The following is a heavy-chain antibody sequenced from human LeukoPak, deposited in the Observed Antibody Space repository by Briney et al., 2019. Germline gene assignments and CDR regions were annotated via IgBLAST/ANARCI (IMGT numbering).Heavy chain of an antibody. Sequence: ASVKVSCKVSGYTLTELSMHWVRQAPGKGLEWMGGFDPEDGETIYAQKFQGRVTMTEDTSTDTAYMELSSLRSEDTAVYYCATTYCSGGSCYSSEYFQHWGQGTLVTVSS. D-gene: IGHD2-15*01. V-gene: IGHV1-24*01. CDR1: GYTLTELS. CDR3: ATTYCSGGSCYSSEYFQH. CDR2: FDPEDGET. J-gene: IGHJ1*01.